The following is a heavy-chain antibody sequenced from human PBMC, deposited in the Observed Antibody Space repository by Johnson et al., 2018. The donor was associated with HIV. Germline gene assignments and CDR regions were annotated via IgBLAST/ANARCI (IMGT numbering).Heavy chain of an antibody. CDR3: ARNPYSSSAFDI. J-gene: IGHJ3*02. CDR1: GFTFSRHA. V-gene: IGHV3-30-3*01. Sequence: QVQLVESGGGVVQPGRSLRLSCAASGFTFSRHAMHWVRQAPGKGLEWVALISYDGSNKYYADSVKGRFTISRDNSKNTLYLQMNSLRAEDTAVYYCARNPYSSSAFDIWGQGTMVTVSS. CDR2: ISYDGSNK. D-gene: IGHD3-22*01.